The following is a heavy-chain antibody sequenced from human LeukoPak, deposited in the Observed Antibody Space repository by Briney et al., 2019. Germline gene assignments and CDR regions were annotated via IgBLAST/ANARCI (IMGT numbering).Heavy chain of an antibody. CDR1: GYTLTELS. D-gene: IGHD3-22*01. Sequence: GASVKVSCKVSGYTLTELSMHWVRQAPGKGLEWMGGFDPEGGETIYAQKFQGRVTMTEDTSTDTAYMELSSLRSEDTAVYYCATDRSRIVVVLGAFDIWGQGTMVTVSS. J-gene: IGHJ3*02. V-gene: IGHV1-24*01. CDR2: FDPEGGET. CDR3: ATDRSRIVVVLGAFDI.